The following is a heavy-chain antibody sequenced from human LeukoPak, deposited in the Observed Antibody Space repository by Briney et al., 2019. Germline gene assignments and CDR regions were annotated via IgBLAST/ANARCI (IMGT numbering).Heavy chain of an antibody. V-gene: IGHV1-18*01. D-gene: IGHD6-19*01. J-gene: IGHJ6*02. CDR1: GYTFTSYG. CDR3: ARDPGYSSGWTHSYYGMDV. CDR2: ISAYNGNT. Sequence: ASAKVSCKASGYTFTSYGISWVRQAPGQGLEWMGWISAYNGNTNYAQNLQGRVTMTTDTSTGTAYMELRSLRSDDTAVYYCARDPGYSSGWTHSYYGMDVWGQGTTVTVSS.